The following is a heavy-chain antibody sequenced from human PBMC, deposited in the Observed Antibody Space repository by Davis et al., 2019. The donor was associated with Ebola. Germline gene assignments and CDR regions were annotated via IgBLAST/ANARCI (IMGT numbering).Heavy chain of an antibody. D-gene: IGHD2-2*01. V-gene: IGHV4-34*01. CDR2: INHSGST. CDR3: ARGRGADIVLVPAANWYGMDV. J-gene: IGHJ6*02. CDR1: GGSFSGCY. Sequence: SETLSLTCAVYGGSFSGCYWRWIRQPPGKGLEWIGEINHSGSTNYNSSLKSRVTISVDTSKNQFSLKLNSVTAADTAVYYCARGRGADIVLVPAANWYGMDVWGQGTTVTVSS.